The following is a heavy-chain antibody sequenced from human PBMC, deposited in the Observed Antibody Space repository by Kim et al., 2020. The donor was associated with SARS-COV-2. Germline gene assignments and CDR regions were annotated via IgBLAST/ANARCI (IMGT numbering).Heavy chain of an antibody. Sequence: SETLSLTCTVSGGSISSYYWSWIRQPPGKGLEWIGYIYYSGSTNYNPSLKSRVTISVDTSKNQFSLKLSSVTAADTAVYYCARHIGRGFDYWGQGTLVTV. CDR1: GGSISSYY. J-gene: IGHJ4*02. CDR2: IYYSGST. CDR3: ARHIGRGFDY. D-gene: IGHD3-10*01. V-gene: IGHV4-59*08.